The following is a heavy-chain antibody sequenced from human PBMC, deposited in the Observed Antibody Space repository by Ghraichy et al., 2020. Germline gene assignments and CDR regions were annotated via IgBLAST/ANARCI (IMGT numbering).Heavy chain of an antibody. Sequence: ASVKVSCKASGYTFTSYGISWVRQAPGQGLEWMGWISAYNGNTNYAQKLQGRVTMTTDTSTSTAYMELRSLRSDDTAVYYCARGTTMIVVGYRHDAFDIWGQGTMVTVSS. CDR3: ARGTTMIVVGYRHDAFDI. CDR1: GYTFTSYG. J-gene: IGHJ3*02. D-gene: IGHD3-22*01. V-gene: IGHV1-18*01. CDR2: ISAYNGNT.